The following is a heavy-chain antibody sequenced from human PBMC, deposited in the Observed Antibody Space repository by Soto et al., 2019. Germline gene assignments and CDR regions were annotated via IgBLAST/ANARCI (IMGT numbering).Heavy chain of an antibody. CDR2: INPAGTIT. V-gene: IGHV3-74*01. J-gene: IGHJ5*02. CDR3: TSDTFGLRDT. CDR1: GFPFSHYW. Sequence: MQIVESGGGSVQPGGSLRLSCAASGFPFSHYWMHWVRQTPGKGLVWVSRINPAGTITSYADSVEGRFTISRDNADSALFLQMNSLSAEDTAIYYCTSDTFGLRDTWGQGTVVTVSS. D-gene: IGHD3-16*01.